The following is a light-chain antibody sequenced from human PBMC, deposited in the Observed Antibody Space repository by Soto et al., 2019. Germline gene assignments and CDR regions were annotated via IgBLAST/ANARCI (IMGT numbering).Light chain of an antibody. CDR2: DAS. Sequence: EIVLTQSPDTLSLSPGDRATLSCRASQSVSSNYLAWYQQKHGQAPRLLIYDASSRATDISDRFSGSGSGTDFTLTISRLEPEDFAVYFCQHYGDSRTFGQGTKVEIK. V-gene: IGKV3-20*01. CDR3: QHYGDSRT. CDR1: QSVSSNY. J-gene: IGKJ1*01.